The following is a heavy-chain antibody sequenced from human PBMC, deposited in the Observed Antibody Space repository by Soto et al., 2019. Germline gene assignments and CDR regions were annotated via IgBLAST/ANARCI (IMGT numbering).Heavy chain of an antibody. CDR2: IYYSGST. Sequence: SETLSLTCTVSGGSISSGGYYWSWIRQHPGKGLEWIRYIYYSGSTYYNPSLKSRVTISVDTSKNQFSLKLSSVTAADTAVYYCARLYYYDSSGRADHAFDIWGQGTMVTVSS. V-gene: IGHV4-31*03. CDR1: GGSISSGGYY. J-gene: IGHJ3*02. CDR3: ARLYYYDSSGRADHAFDI. D-gene: IGHD3-22*01.